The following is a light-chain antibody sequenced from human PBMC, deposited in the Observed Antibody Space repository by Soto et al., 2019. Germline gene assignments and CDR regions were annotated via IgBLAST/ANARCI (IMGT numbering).Light chain of an antibody. J-gene: IGKJ1*01. CDR2: DAS. CDR1: QSVSSY. Sequence: EIVLTQSPATLSLSPGERATLSCRASQSVSSYLAWYQQKPGQAPRLLIYDASNRATGIPARFSGSGSGTDFNLHISSLEPEDFAVYYCQQRSNWPPWTFGQGTKVEIK. V-gene: IGKV3-11*01. CDR3: QQRSNWPPWT.